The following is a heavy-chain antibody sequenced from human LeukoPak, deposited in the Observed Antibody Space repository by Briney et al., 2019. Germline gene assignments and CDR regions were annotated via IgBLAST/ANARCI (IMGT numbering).Heavy chain of an antibody. D-gene: IGHD5-18*01. CDR2: ISGSGGST. J-gene: IGHJ3*02. CDR3: AKEEYPMVMYDAFDI. V-gene: IGHV3-23*01. CDR1: GFTFSSYA. Sequence: GGSLRLSCAASGFTFSSYAMSWVRRAPGKGLEWVSAISGSGGSTYYADSVKGRSTISRDNSKNTLYLQMNSLRAEDTAVYYCAKEEYPMVMYDAFDIWGQGTMVTASS.